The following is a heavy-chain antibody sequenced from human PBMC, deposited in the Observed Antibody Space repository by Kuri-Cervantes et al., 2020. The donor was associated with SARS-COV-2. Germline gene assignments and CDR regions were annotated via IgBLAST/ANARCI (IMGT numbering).Heavy chain of an antibody. CDR2: INHSGST. V-gene: IGHV4-34*01. CDR3: ARVSDGYDLYYYYGMDV. D-gene: IGHD5-12*01. CDR1: GGSFSAYY. Sequence: GSLRLSCAVYGGSFSAYYWRWSWIRQPPGKGLEWIGEINHSGSTNYKPSLKSRVTISVDTSKNQFSLKLSSVTAADTAVYYCARVSDGYDLYYYYGMDVWGQGTTVTVSS. J-gene: IGHJ6*02.